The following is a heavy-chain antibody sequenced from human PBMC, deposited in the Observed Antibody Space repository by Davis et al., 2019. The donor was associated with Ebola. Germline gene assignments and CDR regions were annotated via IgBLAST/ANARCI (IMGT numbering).Heavy chain of an antibody. V-gene: IGHV1-18*01. Sequence: ASVKVSCKASGYTFTTYIITWVRQAPGQGLEWMGWIAVYNGDTKYAHEIQGRVTMTTDISTDIVYMDLRGLRSDDTAVYFCARIAAESDYGMDVWGQGTTVTVSS. J-gene: IGHJ6*02. CDR3: ARIAAESDYGMDV. D-gene: IGHD6-13*01. CDR1: GYTFTTYI. CDR2: IAVYNGDT.